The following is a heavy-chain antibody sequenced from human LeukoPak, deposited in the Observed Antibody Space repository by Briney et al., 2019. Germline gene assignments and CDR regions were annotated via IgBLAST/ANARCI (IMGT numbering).Heavy chain of an antibody. Sequence: PSETLSLTCTVSGVSITTYYWSWIRQSPGKGLEWIGYINYIGSTNYNPPLKNRVTISADISKSQFSLRLRSVTAADTAVYFCARGVTAAGSSWGQGTLVTVSS. CDR2: INYIGST. CDR1: GVSITTYY. V-gene: IGHV4-59*01. J-gene: IGHJ5*02. CDR3: ARGVTAAGSS. D-gene: IGHD6-13*01.